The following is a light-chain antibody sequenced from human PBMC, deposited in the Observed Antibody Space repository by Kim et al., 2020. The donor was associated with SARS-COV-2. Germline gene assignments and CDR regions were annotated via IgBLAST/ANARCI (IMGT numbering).Light chain of an antibody. Sequence: ENVLTQSPGTLSLSPGERATLSCRASQSVSSSYLAWYQQKPGQAPRLLIYGASSRATGIPDRFSGSGSGTDFTLTISRLEPEDFAVYYSQQYGTSPYTFGQGTKLEI. CDR2: GAS. CDR1: QSVSSSY. V-gene: IGKV3-20*01. CDR3: QQYGTSPYT. J-gene: IGKJ2*01.